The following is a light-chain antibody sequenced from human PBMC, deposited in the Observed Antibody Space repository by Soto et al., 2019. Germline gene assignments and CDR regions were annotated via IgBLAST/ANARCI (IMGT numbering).Light chain of an antibody. V-gene: IGKV1-5*03. CDR3: LQYKSPPYT. CDR1: QSLTRY. CDR2: EAS. J-gene: IGKJ2*01. Sequence: DIQMTQSPSTLSASVGDRVSITCRASQSLTRYLAWYQQKPGEAPDLLIYEASNLESGVPSRFSGTGSVTEFTLTINSLQPDDLATYYCLQYKSPPYTFGQGTKLEIK.